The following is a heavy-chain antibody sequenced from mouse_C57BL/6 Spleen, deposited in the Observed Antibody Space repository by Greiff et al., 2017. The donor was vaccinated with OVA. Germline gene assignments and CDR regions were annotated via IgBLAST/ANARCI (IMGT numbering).Heavy chain of an antibody. D-gene: IGHD2-1*01. CDR1: GYAFSSSW. Sequence: VQLQQSGPELVKTGASVKISCKASGYAFSSSWMNWVKQRPGKGLEWIGRIYPGDGDTNYNGKFKGKATLTAEKSSSTAYMQLSSLTSEDSAVYFCASNYDYAMDYWGQRTSVTVSS. J-gene: IGHJ4*01. CDR3: ASNYDYAMDY. V-gene: IGHV1-82*01. CDR2: IYPGDGDT.